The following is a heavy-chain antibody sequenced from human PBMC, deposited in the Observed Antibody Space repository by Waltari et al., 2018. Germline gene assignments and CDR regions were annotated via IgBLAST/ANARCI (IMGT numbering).Heavy chain of an antibody. J-gene: IGHJ3*02. CDR3: ARQEIIVEVTGDAFDI. CDR2: ISHSGTT. Sequence: QVQLQQWGAGLLKPSETLSLTCAVYGGSFSGYYWGWIRQPPGKGLEWIGEISHSGTTNYNPSLKSRVTISLDTSKNQFSLKLSSVTAADTAVYYCARQEIIVEVTGDAFDIWGQGTMVTVSS. CDR1: GGSFSGYY. D-gene: IGHD2-21*02. V-gene: IGHV4-34*01.